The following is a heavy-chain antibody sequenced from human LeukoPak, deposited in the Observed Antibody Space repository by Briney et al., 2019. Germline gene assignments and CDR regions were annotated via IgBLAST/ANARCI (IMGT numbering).Heavy chain of an antibody. J-gene: IGHJ5*02. Sequence: SETLSLTCTVSGGSVSSYYWSWIRRPPGKGLEWIGYIYYSGSTNYNPSLKSRVTISVDTSKNQFSLKLSSVTAADTAVYYCARSHYYDSSGYSQGNWFDPWGQGTLVTVSS. V-gene: IGHV4-59*02. CDR3: ARSHYYDSSGYSQGNWFDP. CDR2: IYYSGST. CDR1: GGSVSSYY. D-gene: IGHD3-22*01.